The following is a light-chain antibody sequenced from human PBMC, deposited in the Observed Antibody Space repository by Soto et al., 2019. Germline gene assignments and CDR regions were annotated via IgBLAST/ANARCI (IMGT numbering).Light chain of an antibody. CDR3: HQYGSSPPAT. V-gene: IGKV3-20*01. Sequence: IVLTQSPSTLSLSPGKRATLSCRATQSVSSSYLAWYQQKPGQAPRLLIYGASGRATGIPDRFSGSGSGTDFTLTISRLEPEDFAVYYCHQYGSSPPATFGQGTKVDIK. CDR1: QSVSSSY. CDR2: GAS. J-gene: IGKJ1*01.